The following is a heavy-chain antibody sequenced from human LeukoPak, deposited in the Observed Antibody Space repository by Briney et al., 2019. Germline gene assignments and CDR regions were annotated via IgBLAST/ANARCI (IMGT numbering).Heavy chain of an antibody. D-gene: IGHD3-10*01. CDR1: GFTFNNYV. CDR2: IDYSGGNT. V-gene: IGHV3-23*01. Sequence: PGGSLRLSCAASGFTFNNYVMSWVRQAPGKGLERVSGIDYSGGNTNYADSVLGRFTVSRDNSKNTLYLQMNSLRAEDTAVYYCVATRVCGGVLLRSNCLYFENWGQGTLVSVSS. J-gene: IGHJ4*02. CDR3: VATRVCGGVLLRSNCLYFEN.